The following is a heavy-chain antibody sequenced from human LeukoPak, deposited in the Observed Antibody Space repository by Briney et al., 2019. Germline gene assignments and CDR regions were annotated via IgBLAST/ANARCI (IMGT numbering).Heavy chain of an antibody. J-gene: IGHJ4*02. CDR2: IAHAGTR. CDR1: GGSLDSTNY. D-gene: IGHD2-8*01. Sequence: PETLSLTCGLSGGSLDSTNYWSWVRQAPGKGLEWIGAIAHAGTRNYNSSLRSRVAMSFDRANNYFSLSLTAVTAANTALYYCTRENGPFCPFAFCGQGVLVTVSS. V-gene: IGHV4-4*03. CDR3: TRENGPFCPFAF.